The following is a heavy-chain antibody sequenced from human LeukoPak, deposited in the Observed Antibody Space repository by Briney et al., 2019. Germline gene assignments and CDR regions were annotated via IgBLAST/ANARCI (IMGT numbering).Heavy chain of an antibody. CDR2: ISSSSSYT. D-gene: IGHD3-22*01. J-gene: IGHJ4*02. Sequence: GGSLRLSCAASGFTFSDYYVSWIRQAPGKGLEWVPYISSSSSYTNYADSVKGRFTISRDNSKNTLYRQMNSLRAGDTAVYYCARDRGVGYDSSGYYDYWGQGTLVTVSS. CDR3: ARDRGVGYDSSGYYDY. V-gene: IGHV3-11*05. CDR1: GFTFSDYY.